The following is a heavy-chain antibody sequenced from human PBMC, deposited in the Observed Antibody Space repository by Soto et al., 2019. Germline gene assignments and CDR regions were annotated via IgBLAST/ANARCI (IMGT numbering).Heavy chain of an antibody. V-gene: IGHV4-4*02. CDR1: GGSISSSNW. D-gene: IGHD1-26*01. J-gene: IGHJ5*02. CDR2: IYHSGST. Sequence: SETLSLTCAVSGGSISSSNWWSWVRQPPGKGLEWIGEIYHSGSTNYNPSLKSRVTISVDKSKNQFSLKLSSVTAADTAVYYCARDIGKPMWELLSSNWFDPWGQGTLVTVSS. CDR3: ARDIGKPMWELLSSNWFDP.